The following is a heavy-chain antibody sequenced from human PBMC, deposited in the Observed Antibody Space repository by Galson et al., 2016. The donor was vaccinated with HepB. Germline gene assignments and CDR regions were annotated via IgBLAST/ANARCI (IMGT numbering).Heavy chain of an antibody. CDR1: GGTFTTYP. Sequence: SVKVSCKASGGTFTTYPITWVRQAPGQGPECLGRIIPLLGIPKYAQKFQGRLMITADKSTSTTYMELTSLRSEDTAVYYCARPSSGWANDAFDIWGQGTMVTVSS. CDR3: ARPSSGWANDAFDI. J-gene: IGHJ3*02. D-gene: IGHD6-19*01. CDR2: IIPLLGIP. V-gene: IGHV1-69*02.